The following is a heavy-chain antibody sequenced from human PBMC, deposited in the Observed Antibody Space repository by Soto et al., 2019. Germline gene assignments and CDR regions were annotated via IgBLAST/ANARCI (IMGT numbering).Heavy chain of an antibody. J-gene: IGHJ4*02. CDR1: GGSISSGDYY. CDR3: AREHSTSYGDHAGYSIDY. D-gene: IGHD4-17*01. V-gene: IGHV4-30-4*01. Sequence: SETLSLTCTVSGGSISSGDYYWSWIRQPPGKGLEWIGYIYYSGSTYYNPSLKSRVTISVDTSKNQFSLKLSSVTAADTAVYYCAREHSTSYGDHAGYSIDYRCQGTLVTLSS. CDR2: IYYSGST.